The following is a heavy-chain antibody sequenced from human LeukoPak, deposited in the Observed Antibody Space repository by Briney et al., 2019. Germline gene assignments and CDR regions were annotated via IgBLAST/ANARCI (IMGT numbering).Heavy chain of an antibody. Sequence: PSETLSLTCTVSGGSISSSSYYWGWIRQPPGKGLEWVGSIYYSGSTYYNPSLKSRVTISVDTSKNQFSLKLSSVTAADTAVYYCARQTVDFWSGYNVDYWGQGTLVTVSS. CDR3: ARQTVDFWSGYNVDY. V-gene: IGHV4-39*01. J-gene: IGHJ4*02. CDR1: GGSISSSSYY. D-gene: IGHD3-3*01. CDR2: IYYSGST.